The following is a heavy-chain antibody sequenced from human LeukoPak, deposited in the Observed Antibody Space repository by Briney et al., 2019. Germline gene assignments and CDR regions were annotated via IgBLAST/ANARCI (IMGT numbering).Heavy chain of an antibody. CDR1: GGTFSSYA. V-gene: IGHV1-69*13. Sequence: GASVKVSCKASGGTFSSYAISWVRQAPGQGLEWMGGIIPIFGTANYAQKFQGRVTITADESTSTAYMELSSLRSDDTAVYYCARLAGIAVAGIDYWGQGTLVTVSS. CDR3: ARLAGIAVAGIDY. J-gene: IGHJ4*02. D-gene: IGHD6-19*01. CDR2: IIPIFGTA.